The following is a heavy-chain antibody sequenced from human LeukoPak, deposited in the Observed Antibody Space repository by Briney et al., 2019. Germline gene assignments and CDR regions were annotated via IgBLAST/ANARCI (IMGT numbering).Heavy chain of an antibody. CDR1: GGSISSSN. CDR3: AREGETVTSDFDY. D-gene: IGHD4-17*01. J-gene: IGHJ4*02. V-gene: IGHV3-21*01. Sequence: ETLSLTCAVSGGSISSSNWWSWVRQPPGKGLEWVSSISSSSSYIYYADSVKGRFTISRDNAKNSLYLQMNSLRAEDTAVYYCAREGETVTSDFDYWGQGTLVTVSS. CDR2: ISSSSSYI.